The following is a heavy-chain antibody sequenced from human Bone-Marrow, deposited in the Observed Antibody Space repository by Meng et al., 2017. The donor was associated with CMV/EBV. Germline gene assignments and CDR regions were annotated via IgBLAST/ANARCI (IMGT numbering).Heavy chain of an antibody. CDR3: ARDKRVVAFTSYYYGMDV. Sequence: GESLKISCAASGFTFSSYWMSWVRQAPGKGLEWVANIKQDGSEKYYVDSVKGRFTISRDNAKNSLYLQMNSLRAEDTAVYYCARDKRVVAFTSYYYGMDVWGQGTTATVSS. CDR1: GFTFSSYW. CDR2: IKQDGSEK. V-gene: IGHV3-7*01. D-gene: IGHD2-15*01. J-gene: IGHJ6*02.